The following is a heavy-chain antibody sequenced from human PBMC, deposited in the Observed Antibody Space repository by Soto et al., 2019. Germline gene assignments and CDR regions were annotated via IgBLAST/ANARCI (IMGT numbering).Heavy chain of an antibody. D-gene: IGHD1-26*01. V-gene: IGHV1-3*01. Sequence: GASVKVSCKASGYTFTTYAMYWVRQAPGQRLEWMGWINAGNGNTKYSQKFQGRVTITRDTSASTAYMELSSLRSEDTAVYYCARGVRGIFDYWGQGTPVTSPQ. CDR2: INAGNGNT. CDR1: GYTFTTYA. CDR3: ARGVRGIFDY. J-gene: IGHJ4*02.